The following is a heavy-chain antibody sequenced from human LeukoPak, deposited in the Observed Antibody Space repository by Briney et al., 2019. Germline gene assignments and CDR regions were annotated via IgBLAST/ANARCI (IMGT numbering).Heavy chain of an antibody. CDR2: INPNSGGT. D-gene: IGHD4-17*01. CDR1: GYTFTVYY. Sequence: GASVKVSFKASGYTFTVYYMHWVRQAPGQGLEWMGWINPNSGGTNYAQKFQGRVTMTRDTSISTAYMELSRLRSDDTAVYYCARVPDYGDWFDYWGQGTLVTVSS. J-gene: IGHJ4*02. CDR3: ARVPDYGDWFDY. V-gene: IGHV1-2*02.